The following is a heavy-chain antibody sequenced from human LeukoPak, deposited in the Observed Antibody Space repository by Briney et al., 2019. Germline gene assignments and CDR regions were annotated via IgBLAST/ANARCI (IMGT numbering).Heavy chain of an antibody. CDR2: IRSKAYGGTT. V-gene: IGHV3-49*04. Sequence: PGGSLRLSCAASGFTFSSYSMSWVRQAPGKGLEWVGFIRSKAYGGTTEYAASVKGRFTISRDDSKSIAYLQMNSLKTEDTAVYYCTRETPTYYYDSSGYYDYWGQGTLVTVSS. J-gene: IGHJ4*02. CDR1: GFTFSSYS. D-gene: IGHD3-22*01. CDR3: TRETPTYYYDSSGYYDY.